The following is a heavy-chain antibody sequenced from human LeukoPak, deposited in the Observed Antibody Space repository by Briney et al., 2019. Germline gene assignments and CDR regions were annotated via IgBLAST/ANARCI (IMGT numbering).Heavy chain of an antibody. D-gene: IGHD6-13*01. CDR2: ISAYNGNT. CDR3: ARDRTSIAAAAFDY. CDR1: GYTFTNYG. V-gene: IGHV1-18*01. J-gene: IGHJ4*02. Sequence: GASVKVSCKASGYTFTNYGISWVRQAPGQGLEWMGWISAYNGNTNYAQKLQGRVTMTTDTSTSTAYMELRSLRSDDTAVYYCARDRTSIAAAAFDYWGQGTLVTVSS.